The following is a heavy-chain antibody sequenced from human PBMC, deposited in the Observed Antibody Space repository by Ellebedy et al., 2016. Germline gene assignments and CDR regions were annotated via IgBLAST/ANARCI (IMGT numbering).Heavy chain of an antibody. CDR3: VRDGTGGWYFDH. CDR2: IKQDGSEI. V-gene: IGHV3-7*01. J-gene: IGHJ4*02. Sequence: GGSLRLXXAASGFIFTNYWMSWVRQAPGKGLEWVANIKQDGSEIYYVDSVKGRFTISRDNTKNSLYLQMNSLRGEDTAVYYCVRDGTGGWYFDHWGQGTQVTVSS. CDR1: GFIFTNYW. D-gene: IGHD6-19*01.